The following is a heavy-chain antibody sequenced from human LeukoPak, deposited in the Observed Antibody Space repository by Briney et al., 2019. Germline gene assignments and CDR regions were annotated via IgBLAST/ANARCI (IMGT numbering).Heavy chain of an antibody. D-gene: IGHD4-17*01. CDR2: ISGSGGST. Sequence: GGSLRLSCAASGFTFDDYAMHWVRQAPGKGLEWVSAISGSGGSTYYADSVKGRFTISRDNSKNTLYLQMNSLRAEDTAVYYCARVAGDYEGYGMDVWGQGTTVTVSS. V-gene: IGHV3-23*01. CDR1: GFTFDDYA. CDR3: ARVAGDYEGYGMDV. J-gene: IGHJ6*02.